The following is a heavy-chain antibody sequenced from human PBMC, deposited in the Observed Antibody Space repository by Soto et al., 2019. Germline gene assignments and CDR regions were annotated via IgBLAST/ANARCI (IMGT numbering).Heavy chain of an antibody. CDR3: ARGNSYGNYYYGMDV. D-gene: IGHD5-18*01. J-gene: IGHJ6*02. CDR1: GGSFSGYY. V-gene: IGHV4-34*01. CDR2: INHSGST. Sequence: KPSETLSLTCAVYGGSFSGYYWSWIRQPPGKGLEWIGEINHSGSTNYNPSLKSRATISVDTSKNQFSLKLSSVTAADTAVYYCARGNSYGNYYYGMDVWGQGTTVTVSS.